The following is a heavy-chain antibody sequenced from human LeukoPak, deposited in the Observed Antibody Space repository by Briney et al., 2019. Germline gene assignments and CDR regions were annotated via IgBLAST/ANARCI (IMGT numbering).Heavy chain of an antibody. CDR1: GCMFSRYW. D-gene: IGHD3-10*01. J-gene: IGHJ6*03. Sequence: GGALRLSCAASGCMFSRYWMSWVRQAPGKGGEGVADINEDGSEKSYVDSVKGRFTISRDNDKNSLYLQMITLRAEDTAVYYCARDLVWFGEPKGYYNYMDVWGKVTTVTVSS. CDR2: INEDGSEK. CDR3: ARDLVWFGEPKGYYNYMDV. V-gene: IGHV3-7*01.